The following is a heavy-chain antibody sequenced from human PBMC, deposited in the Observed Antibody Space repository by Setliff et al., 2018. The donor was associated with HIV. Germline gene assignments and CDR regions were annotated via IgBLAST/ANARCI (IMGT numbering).Heavy chain of an antibody. J-gene: IGHJ4*02. CDR3: ARGGFGTGLDY. Sequence: PGGSLRLSCAASGFTFSSYAMSWVRQAPGKGLVWVSYIDDDASHTIHADSVKGRFTISRDNAKNTVYLRMNSLRTEDTAVYYCARGGFGTGLDYWGLGALVTV. D-gene: IGHD6-13*01. V-gene: IGHV3-74*01. CDR2: IDDDASHT. CDR1: GFTFSSYA.